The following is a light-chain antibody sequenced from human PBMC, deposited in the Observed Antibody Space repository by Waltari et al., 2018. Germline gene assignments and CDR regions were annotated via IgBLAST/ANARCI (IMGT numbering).Light chain of an antibody. V-gene: IGLV3-19*01. Sequence: SSELTQDRAVSVALGQTVWITCQGERLRTYFENWYQQKTGQAHVLVVYGQNNRPSGLPDRFSGSGSGNTASLTITGAQADDGGDYYWHSRDRSGHLGVFGGGTKLTVL. J-gene: IGLJ2*01. CDR3: HSRDRSGHLGV. CDR1: RLRTYF. CDR2: GQN.